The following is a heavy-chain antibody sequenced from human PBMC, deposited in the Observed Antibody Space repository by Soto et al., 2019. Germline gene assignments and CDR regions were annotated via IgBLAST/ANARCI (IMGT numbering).Heavy chain of an antibody. CDR2: IIPIFGTA. CDR3: ARGAEDIVLVPAAAYYYYGMAV. J-gene: IGHJ6*02. Sequence: QVQLVQSGAEVKKPGSSVKVSCKASGGTFSSYAISWVRQAPGQGLEWMGGIIPIFGTANYAQKFQGRVTITEDESTSTAYMELSSLRSEETAVYYCARGAEDIVLVPAAAYYYYGMAVWGQGTTVTVSS. CDR1: GGTFSSYA. D-gene: IGHD2-2*01. V-gene: IGHV1-69*12.